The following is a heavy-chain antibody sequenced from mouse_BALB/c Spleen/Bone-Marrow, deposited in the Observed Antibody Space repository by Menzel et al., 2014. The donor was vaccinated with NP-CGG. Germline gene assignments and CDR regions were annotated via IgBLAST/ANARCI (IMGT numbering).Heavy chain of an antibody. CDR1: GFSLTGYG. V-gene: IGHV2-6-7*01. J-gene: IGHJ4*01. CDR2: IWGNGST. Sequence: QVQLKESGPGLVAPSQSLSITCTVSGFSLTGYGVSWVRQPPGKGLEWLGMIWGNGSTDYYSAFKSRLSISKDNSKSQVFLKMNSLQTDDTARYYCARDSFLITRALDYWGQGTSVTVSS. D-gene: IGHD2-4*01. CDR3: ARDSFLITRALDY.